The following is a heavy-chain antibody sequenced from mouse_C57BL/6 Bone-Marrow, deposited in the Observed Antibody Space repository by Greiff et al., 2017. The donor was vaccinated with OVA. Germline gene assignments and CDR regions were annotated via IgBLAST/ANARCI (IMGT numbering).Heavy chain of an antibody. J-gene: IGHJ4*01. CDR1: GYTFTDYY. V-gene: IGHV1-19*01. CDR3: AREDLYGYDCYAMDY. D-gene: IGHD2-2*01. CDR2: INPYNGGT. Sequence: VQLQQSGPVLVKPGASVKMSCKASGYTFTDYYMNWVKQSHGKSLEWIGVINPYNGGTSYNQKFKGKATLTVDKSSSTAYMELNSLTSEDSAVYYCAREDLYGYDCYAMDYWGQGTSVTVSS.